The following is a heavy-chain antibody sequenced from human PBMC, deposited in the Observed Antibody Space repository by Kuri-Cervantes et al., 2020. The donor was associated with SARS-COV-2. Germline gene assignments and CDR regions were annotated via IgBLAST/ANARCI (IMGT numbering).Heavy chain of an antibody. Sequence: GESLKISCAASGFTFSSYAMSWVRQAPGKGLEWVPAISGSGGSTYYADPVKGLFTISRDNSKNTLYLQMNSLRAEDTAVYYCSKDRGVISITGYFDYWGQGTLVTVSS. V-gene: IGHV3-23*01. CDR2: ISGSGGST. J-gene: IGHJ4*02. CDR1: GFTFSSYA. D-gene: IGHD1-20*01. CDR3: SKDRGVISITGYFDY.